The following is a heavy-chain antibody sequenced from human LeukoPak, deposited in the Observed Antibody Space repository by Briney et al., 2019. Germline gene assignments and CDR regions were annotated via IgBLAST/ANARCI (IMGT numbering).Heavy chain of an antibody. Sequence: GGSLRLSCVAFGFTFSSYAMNWVRQAPGKGLEWVSAISGSGGNTYYADSVKGRFSISRDNSKNTLYLQMNSLSTDDTAVYYCAKGYYYGSGSYSGDYDYWGQGTLVTVSS. D-gene: IGHD3-10*01. CDR1: GFTFSSYA. V-gene: IGHV3-23*01. CDR2: ISGSGGNT. J-gene: IGHJ4*02. CDR3: AKGYYYGSGSYSGDYDY.